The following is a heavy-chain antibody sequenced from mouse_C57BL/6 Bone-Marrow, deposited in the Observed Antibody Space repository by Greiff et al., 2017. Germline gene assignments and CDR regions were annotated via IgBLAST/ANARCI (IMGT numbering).Heavy chain of an antibody. CDR3: ARDALYDGYYPFAY. CDR2: SRNKANDYTT. Sequence: EVQLVVSGGGLVQSGRPLRLSCATSGFTFSDFYMEWVRQAPGKGLEWIAASRNKANDYTTEYSASVKGRFIVSRDTSQSILYLKMNALRAEDAAIYYCARDALYDGYYPFAYWGQGTLVTVSA. V-gene: IGHV7-1*01. D-gene: IGHD2-3*01. J-gene: IGHJ3*01. CDR1: GFTFSDFY.